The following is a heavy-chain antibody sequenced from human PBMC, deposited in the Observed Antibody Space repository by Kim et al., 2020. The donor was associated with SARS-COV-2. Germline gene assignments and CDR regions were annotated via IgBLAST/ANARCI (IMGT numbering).Heavy chain of an antibody. J-gene: IGHJ4*02. D-gene: IGHD3-10*01. Sequence: GGSLRLSCVASGFTFSSYGMYWVRQAPGKGLEWVAVISNDGSNKYYADSAKGRFTISRDNSKNTLYLQMNSLRAEDTAVYYCARDRLYGSGSYIDYWGQGTLVTVSS. CDR3: ARDRLYGSGSYIDY. V-gene: IGHV3-33*05. CDR2: ISNDGSNK. CDR1: GFTFSSYG.